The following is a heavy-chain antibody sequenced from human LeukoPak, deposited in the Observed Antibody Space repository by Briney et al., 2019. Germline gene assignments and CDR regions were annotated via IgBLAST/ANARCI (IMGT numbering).Heavy chain of an antibody. CDR1: GITVSNYA. Sequence: GGSLRLSCVVSGITVSNYAMTWVRQAPGKGLEWVSCISGGAGGTSYADSVKGRFTISRDNSRNTVYLQMHNLRAEDTAVYFCAKRGIVIRGLLIIGFHKEAYYFDHWGQGILVTVSS. CDR2: ISGGAGGT. V-gene: IGHV3-23*01. D-gene: IGHD3-10*01. J-gene: IGHJ4*02. CDR3: AKRGIVIRGLLIIGFHKEAYYFDH.